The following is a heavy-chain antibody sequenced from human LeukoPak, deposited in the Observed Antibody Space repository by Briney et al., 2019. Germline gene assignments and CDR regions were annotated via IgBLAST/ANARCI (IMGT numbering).Heavy chain of an antibody. V-gene: IGHV3-23*01. D-gene: IGHD3-16*01. CDR2: ISGSGGST. Sequence: PTGGSLRLSCAASGFTFSSYAMSWVRQAPGKGLEWVSAISGSGGSTYYADSVKGRFTISRDNSKNTLYLQMNSLRAEDTAVYYWSKGPLDYVLGVIKYYFDYWGQGTLVTVSS. CDR1: GFTFSSYA. CDR3: SKGPLDYVLGVIKYYFDY. J-gene: IGHJ4*02.